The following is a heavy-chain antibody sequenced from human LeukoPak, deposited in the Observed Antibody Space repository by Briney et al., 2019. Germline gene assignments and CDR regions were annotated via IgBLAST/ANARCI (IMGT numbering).Heavy chain of an antibody. V-gene: IGHV4-59*12. D-gene: IGHD1-26*01. J-gene: IGHJ4*02. CDR1: GGSIGSYY. CDR3: ARWERGARYYFDY. CDR2: IYYSGST. Sequence: SETLSLTCTVSGGSIGSYYWSWIRQPPGKGLEWIGYIYYSGSTNYNPSLKSRVTLSLDTSKNQFSLRLSSVTPEDTAVYYCARWERGARYYFDYWGQGTLVTVSS.